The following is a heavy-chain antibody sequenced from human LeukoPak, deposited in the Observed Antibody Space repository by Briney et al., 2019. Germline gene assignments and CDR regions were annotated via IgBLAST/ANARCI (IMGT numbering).Heavy chain of an antibody. Sequence: GRSLRLSCAASGFTFSSYGMHWVRQAPGKGLEWVAVISYDGSNKYYADSVKGRFSISRDNSKNTLYLQMNSLRAEDTAVYYCAKSYYDFWSGYHPPDYWGQGTLVTVSS. V-gene: IGHV3-30*18. CDR2: ISYDGSNK. D-gene: IGHD3-3*01. CDR3: AKSYYDFWSGYHPPDY. CDR1: GFTFSSYG. J-gene: IGHJ4*02.